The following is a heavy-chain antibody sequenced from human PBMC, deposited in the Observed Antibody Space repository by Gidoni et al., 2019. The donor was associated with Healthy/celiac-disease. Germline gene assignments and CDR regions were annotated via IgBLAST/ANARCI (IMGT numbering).Heavy chain of an antibody. CDR3: ARRIDFWSGYYTGIGDY. CDR1: GGSIRSSSYY. Sequence: QLQLQESGPGLVKPSEPLSLTCTVSGGSIRSSSYYWGWIRQPPGKGLEWIGSIYYSGSTDDNPSLKSRVPISVDTSKNQFSLKLSSVTAADTAVYYCARRIDFWSGYYTGIGDYWGQGTLVTVSS. D-gene: IGHD3-3*01. J-gene: IGHJ4*02. V-gene: IGHV4-39*01. CDR2: IYYSGST.